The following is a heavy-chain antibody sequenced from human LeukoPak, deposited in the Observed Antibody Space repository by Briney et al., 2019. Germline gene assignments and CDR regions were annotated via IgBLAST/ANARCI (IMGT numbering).Heavy chain of an antibody. Sequence: GGSLRLSCAASGFTFSSYAMHWVRQAPGKGLEWVAVISYDGSNKYYADSVKGRFTISRDNSKNTLYLQMNSLRAEDTAVYYCARVALRYCGGDCYHDDYWGQGTLVTVSS. CDR2: ISYDGSNK. D-gene: IGHD2-21*02. J-gene: IGHJ4*02. V-gene: IGHV3-30*04. CDR3: ARVALRYCGGDCYHDDY. CDR1: GFTFSSYA.